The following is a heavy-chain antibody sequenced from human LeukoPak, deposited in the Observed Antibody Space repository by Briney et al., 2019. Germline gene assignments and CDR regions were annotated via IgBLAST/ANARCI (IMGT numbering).Heavy chain of an antibody. D-gene: IGHD1-26*01. Sequence: GGSLRVSCPASGFTFSDYYLSWLRQAPGKGLDGVSYISSSGSPIYYAVSVKGRFTISRDNATTSLYLKMNSLRAEDTAVYYCARAGNLLGGTYPGVFDIWGQGTMVTVSS. CDR3: ARAGNLLGGTYPGVFDI. CDR1: GFTFSDYY. J-gene: IGHJ3*02. CDR2: ISSSGSPI. V-gene: IGHV3-11*01.